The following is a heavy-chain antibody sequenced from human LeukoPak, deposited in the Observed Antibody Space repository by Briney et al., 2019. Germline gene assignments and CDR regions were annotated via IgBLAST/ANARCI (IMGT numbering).Heavy chain of an antibody. CDR3: ARVRTRVTMIVVVIDY. J-gene: IGHJ4*02. Sequence: ASVKVSCKTSGYTFTRYGISWVRQAPGQGLEWMGWISAYNGNTNYAQKLQGRVTMTTDTSTSTAYMELRSLRSDDTAVYYCARVRTRVTMIVVVIDYWGQGTLVTVSS. CDR2: ISAYNGNT. V-gene: IGHV1-18*01. CDR1: GYTFTRYG. D-gene: IGHD3-22*01.